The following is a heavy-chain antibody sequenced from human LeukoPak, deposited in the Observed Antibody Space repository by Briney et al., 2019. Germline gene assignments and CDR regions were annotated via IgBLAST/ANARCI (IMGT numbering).Heavy chain of an antibody. CDR2: ITGGGGTT. CDR1: GFTFSSCA. V-gene: IGHV3-23*01. D-gene: IGHD1-26*01. Sequence: GASLRLSCAASGFTFSSCAMSWVRQAPGKGLEWVSAITGGGGTTYYADSVKGRFTISRDTSKNTLFLQMNCLRAEDTAVYYCARMREYSGNSYPNFDYWGQGTLVTVSS. CDR3: ARMREYSGNSYPNFDY. J-gene: IGHJ4*02.